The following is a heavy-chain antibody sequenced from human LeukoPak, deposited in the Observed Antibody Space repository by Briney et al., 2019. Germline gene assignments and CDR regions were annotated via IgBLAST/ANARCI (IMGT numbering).Heavy chain of an antibody. CDR1: GFTFSSYA. Sequence: GSLRLSCAASGFTFSSYAMRWVRQAPGKGLEWVAVISYDGSNKYYADSVKGRFTISRDNSKNTLYLQMNSLRAEDTAVYYCARVNYDFWSGTHWYFDLWGRGTLVTVSS. CDR2: ISYDGSNK. J-gene: IGHJ2*01. D-gene: IGHD3-3*01. V-gene: IGHV3-30-3*01. CDR3: ARVNYDFWSGTHWYFDL.